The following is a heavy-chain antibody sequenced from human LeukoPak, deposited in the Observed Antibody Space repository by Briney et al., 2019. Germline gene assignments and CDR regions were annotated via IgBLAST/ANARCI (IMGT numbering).Heavy chain of an antibody. CDR1: GFALINYG. J-gene: IGHJ4*02. V-gene: IGHV3-23*01. Sequence: GGSLRLSCAGSGFALINYGMSWVRPAPGKGLEWVSAISGSGDSTYYADSVKGRFTISRDTSKNTLYLQVNSLRAEDTAVYYCAKNRGVLRNFDCFDYWGQGTLVTVSS. D-gene: IGHD3-9*01. CDR2: ISGSGDST. CDR3: AKNRGVLRNFDCFDY.